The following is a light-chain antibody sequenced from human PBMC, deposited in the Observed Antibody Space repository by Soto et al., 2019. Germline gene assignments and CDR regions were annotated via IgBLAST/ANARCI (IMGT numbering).Light chain of an antibody. CDR3: CSYAGSYTYV. CDR2: DVS. V-gene: IGLV2-11*01. Sequence: QSVLTPPRSVSGSPGQSFTIACTGTSSVVGGYNYVSWYQQHPGKAPKLMIYDVSKRPSGVPDRFSGSKSGNTASLTIYGPQAEDEADYYCCSYAGSYTYVFGNGTKVTVL. J-gene: IGLJ1*01. CDR1: SSVVGGYNY.